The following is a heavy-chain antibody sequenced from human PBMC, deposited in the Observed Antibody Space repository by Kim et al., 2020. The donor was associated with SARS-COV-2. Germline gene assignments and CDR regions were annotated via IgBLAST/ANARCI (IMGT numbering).Heavy chain of an antibody. CDR2: INAGNGNT. CDR1: GYTFTSYA. D-gene: IGHD3-10*01. CDR3: ARGRMVRGVMTWFDP. Sequence: ASVKVSCKASGYTFTSYAMHWVRQAPGQRLEWMGWINAGNGNTKYSQKFQGRVTITRDTSASTAYMELSSLRSEDTAVYYCARGRMVRGVMTWFDPWGQGTLVTVSS. V-gene: IGHV1-3*01. J-gene: IGHJ5*02.